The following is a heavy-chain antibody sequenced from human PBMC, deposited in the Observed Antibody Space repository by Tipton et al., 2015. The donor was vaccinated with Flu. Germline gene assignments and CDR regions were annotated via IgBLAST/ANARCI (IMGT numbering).Heavy chain of an antibody. CDR1: GGSISSGSYY. CDR2: IYTTGST. J-gene: IGHJ4*02. D-gene: IGHD6-13*01. V-gene: IGHV4-61*02. CDR3: ARLSSKLYHQLDN. Sequence: TLSLTCTVSGGSISSGSYYWSWIRQPAGKGLEWIGRIYTTGSTNYNPSLKSRVTISVDTSKNQFSLKLSYVTAADTAGYYCARLSSKLYHQLDNWGQGTLVTVST.